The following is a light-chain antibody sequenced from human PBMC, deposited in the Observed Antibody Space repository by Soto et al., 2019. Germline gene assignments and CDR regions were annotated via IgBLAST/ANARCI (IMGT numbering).Light chain of an antibody. Sequence: QSVLTQPASVSGLPGQLITISCTGTSSDVGAYNYVSWYQHHPGKAPRLVIYDVTNRPSGISDRFSGANSGNKASLTISGLLAEDEADYYCTSYTSTSTYDFGSGTKLTVL. CDR1: SSDVGAYNY. CDR3: TSYTSTSTYD. CDR2: DVT. J-gene: IGLJ1*01. V-gene: IGLV2-14*01.